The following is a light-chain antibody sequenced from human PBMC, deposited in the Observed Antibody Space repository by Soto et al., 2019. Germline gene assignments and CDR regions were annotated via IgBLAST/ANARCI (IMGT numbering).Light chain of an antibody. V-gene: IGKV3-15*01. CDR2: GES. J-gene: IGKJ1*01. Sequence: IVMTQSPATLSVSPGERATLSCRASQSVSSNLAWYQQKPGQAPRLLIYGESTRATGIPARFSGSGSGTEFTLTISSLQSEDFAVYYCQQYNNWPWTFGQGTKVDI. CDR1: QSVSSN. CDR3: QQYNNWPWT.